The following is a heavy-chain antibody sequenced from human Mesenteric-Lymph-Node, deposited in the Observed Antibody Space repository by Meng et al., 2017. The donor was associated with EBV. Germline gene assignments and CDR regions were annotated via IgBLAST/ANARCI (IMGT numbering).Heavy chain of an antibody. D-gene: IGHD1-26*01. J-gene: IGHJ4*02. CDR3: ARQEVGANFDY. V-gene: IGHV4-61*08. CDR2: IYYSGST. CDR1: GDSVSNRDYY. Sequence: VRLQESGPGLVKPSETLSLTCTVSGDSVSNRDYYWSWVRQPPGKGLEWIGYIYYSGSTSYNPSLKSRITISLDKSKNDFSLKLSSVTAADTAVYYCARQEVGANFDYWGQGTLVTVSS.